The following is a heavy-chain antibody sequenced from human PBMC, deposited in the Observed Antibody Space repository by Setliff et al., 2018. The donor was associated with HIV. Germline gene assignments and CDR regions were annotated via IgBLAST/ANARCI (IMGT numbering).Heavy chain of an antibody. CDR3: ASEKVAWTVSDSFFEF. Sequence: TLSLTCAVYGGSFSGYYWSWIRQSPGKGLEWIGEINHTGSTNYIPSLKSRLTMSVDTSKNQFSLKLSSVTAADTAVYYCASEKVAWTVSDSFFEFWGQGVPVTVSS. V-gene: IGHV4-34*01. CDR1: GGSFSGYY. CDR2: INHTGST. D-gene: IGHD2-15*01. J-gene: IGHJ4*02.